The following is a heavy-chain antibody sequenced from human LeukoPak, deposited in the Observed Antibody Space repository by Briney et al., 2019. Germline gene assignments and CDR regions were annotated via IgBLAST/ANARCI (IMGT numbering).Heavy chain of an antibody. D-gene: IGHD3-10*01. CDR2: FDPEDGET. CDR3: ARDSGVDRLWFGELSSTPDAFDI. CDR1: GYTLTELS. Sequence: ASVKVSCKVSGYTLTELSMHWVRQAPGKGLEWMGGFDPEDGETIYAQKFQGRVTMTEDTSTDTAYMELSSLRSEDTAVYYCARDSGVDRLWFGELSSTPDAFDIWGQGTMVTVSS. V-gene: IGHV1-24*01. J-gene: IGHJ3*02.